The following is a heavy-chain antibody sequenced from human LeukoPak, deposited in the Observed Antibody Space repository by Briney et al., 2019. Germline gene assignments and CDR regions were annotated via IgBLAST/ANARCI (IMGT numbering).Heavy chain of an antibody. CDR3: ARSGGNYYDTDAFDI. Sequence: PPETLSLTCTVSRGSTRTYNWSWRRNSPQKGVWWVGYIYDSGTTKSNPSLKSRVTISVDTSKNKFSLKLSSVTAADTAVYYRARSGGNYYDTDAFDIWGRGTMVTVSS. J-gene: IGHJ3*02. D-gene: IGHD1-26*01. CDR1: RGSTRTYN. CDR2: IYDSGTT. V-gene: IGHV4-59*08.